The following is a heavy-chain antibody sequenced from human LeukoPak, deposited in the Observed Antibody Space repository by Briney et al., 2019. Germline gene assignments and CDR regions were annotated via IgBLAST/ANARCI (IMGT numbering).Heavy chain of an antibody. D-gene: IGHD1-1*01. CDR1: GYTFTSYG. CDR2: ISAYNGNT. CDR3: ARDQRRPSHGEAFDI. Sequence: ASVKVSCKASGYTFTSYGISWVRQAPGQGLEWMGWISAYNGNTNYAQKLQGRVTMTTDTSTSTAYMELRSLRSDDTAVYYCARDQRRPSHGEAFDIWGQGTMVTVSS. J-gene: IGHJ3*02. V-gene: IGHV1-18*01.